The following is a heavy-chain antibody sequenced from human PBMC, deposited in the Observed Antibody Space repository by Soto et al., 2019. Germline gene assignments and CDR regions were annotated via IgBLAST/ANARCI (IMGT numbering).Heavy chain of an antibody. V-gene: IGHV3-33*01. CDR3: PRDFWSGSGSYETRDGGALDY. D-gene: IGHD3-10*01. Sequence: QVQLVESGGGVVQPGRSLRLSCAASDFTFSSYGMHWVRQPPGKGLEWVAIIWYDGSNKYYADSVKGRFTISRDNSKNTLYVQRNSLRAEDTAVYYCPRDFWSGSGSYETRDGGALDYWGQGTLVTVSS. J-gene: IGHJ4*02. CDR2: IWYDGSNK. CDR1: DFTFSSYG.